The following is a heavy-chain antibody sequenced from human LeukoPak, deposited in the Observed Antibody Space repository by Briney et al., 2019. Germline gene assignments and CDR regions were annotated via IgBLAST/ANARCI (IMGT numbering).Heavy chain of an antibody. CDR2: ISGSGGST. CDR1: GFTFSSYD. Sequence: PGGSLRLSCAASGFTFSSYDMSWVRQPPGQGLEWVSAISGSGGSTYYAESVTGRFTISRDNSKNTLSLQMNSLRADDTAVYYWAKVGGVRVIVVVPAAMPTFDSWGKGTLVTVSS. CDR3: AKVGGVRVIVVVPAAMPTFDS. J-gene: IGHJ4*02. D-gene: IGHD2-2*01. V-gene: IGHV3-23*01.